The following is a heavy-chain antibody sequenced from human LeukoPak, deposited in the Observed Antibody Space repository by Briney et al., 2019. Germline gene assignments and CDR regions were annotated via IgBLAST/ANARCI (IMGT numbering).Heavy chain of an antibody. Sequence: GGSLRLSCAASGFTFSTYVMSWVRQAPGKGLEWVSAISGSGGSTYYADSVKGRFTISRDNSKNTLYLQMNSLGADDTAVYYCAKGNWRYFDYWGQGTLVTVPP. J-gene: IGHJ4*02. D-gene: IGHD1-1*01. CDR2: ISGSGGST. V-gene: IGHV3-23*01. CDR1: GFTFSTYV. CDR3: AKGNWRYFDY.